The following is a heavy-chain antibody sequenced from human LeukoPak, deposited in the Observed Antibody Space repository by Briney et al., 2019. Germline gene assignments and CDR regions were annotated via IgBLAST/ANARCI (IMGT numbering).Heavy chain of an antibody. V-gene: IGHV3-48*01. CDR1: GFTFSSYS. D-gene: IGHD3-3*01. J-gene: IGHJ4*02. CDR2: ISRSSSTV. Sequence: GGSLRLSCEASGFTFSSYSMNWVRQAPGKGLEWVSYISRSSSTVHYADSVKGRFTISRDNAKNSLHLQLNSLRAEDTAMYYCARQNDFWRGYYDYWGQGILVSVSS. CDR3: ARQNDFWRGYYDY.